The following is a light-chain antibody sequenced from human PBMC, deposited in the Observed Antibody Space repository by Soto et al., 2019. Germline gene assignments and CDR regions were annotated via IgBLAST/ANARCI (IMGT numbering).Light chain of an antibody. V-gene: IGKV1-39*01. CDR1: QDISTY. CDR2: AAS. Sequence: EIQMTQSPSSLSPSVGDRVTITGQASQDISTYLNWYQQEPGKAPKLLIYAASSLQSGVPSRFSGSGSETDFTLTISSLQPEDFATYSCQQNYSTTWTFGQGTKVDIK. CDR3: QQNYSTTWT. J-gene: IGKJ1*01.